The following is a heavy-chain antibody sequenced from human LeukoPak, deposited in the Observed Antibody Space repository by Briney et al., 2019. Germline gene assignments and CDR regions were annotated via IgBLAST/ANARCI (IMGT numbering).Heavy chain of an antibody. CDR1: GGSISSSSYY. J-gene: IGHJ4*02. V-gene: IGHV4-39*07. Sequence: SETLSLTCTVSGGSISSSSYYWGWIRQPPGKGLEWIGSIYYSGSTYYNPSLKSRVTISVDTSKNQFSLKLSSVTAADTAVYYCARGVHDYGDSYFDYWGQGTLVTVSS. D-gene: IGHD4-17*01. CDR2: IYYSGST. CDR3: ARGVHDYGDSYFDY.